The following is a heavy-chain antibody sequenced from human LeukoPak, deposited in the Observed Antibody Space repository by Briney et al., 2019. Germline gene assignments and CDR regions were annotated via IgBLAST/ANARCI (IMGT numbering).Heavy chain of an antibody. Sequence: GGSLRLSCVASRITLRDYAMSWVRQSPGKGLEWVSTITYNGVNEYYADSVKRRFTISRDNSKDTLYLQMNGLRVEDTAVYYCAKGLRGLRNRIMGDTFDLWGQGTVVAVSS. V-gene: IGHV3-23*01. CDR2: ITYNGVNE. D-gene: IGHD1-14*01. CDR3: AKGLRGLRNRIMGDTFDL. J-gene: IGHJ3*01. CDR1: RITLRDYA.